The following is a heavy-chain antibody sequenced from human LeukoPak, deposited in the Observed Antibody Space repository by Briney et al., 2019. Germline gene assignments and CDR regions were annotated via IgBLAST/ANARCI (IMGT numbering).Heavy chain of an antibody. D-gene: IGHD3-10*01. V-gene: IGHV3-11*01. CDR1: GFTFSDYY. J-gene: IGHJ4*02. CDR2: ISSSGSAI. Sequence: GGSLRLSCAASGFTFSDYYMSWIRQAPGKGLEWVSYISSSGSAIYYADSVKGRFTISRDNAKNSLYLQMNSLRAEDTAVYYCARVDDLWFGELSLSDYWGQGTLVTVSS. CDR3: ARVDDLWFGELSLSDY.